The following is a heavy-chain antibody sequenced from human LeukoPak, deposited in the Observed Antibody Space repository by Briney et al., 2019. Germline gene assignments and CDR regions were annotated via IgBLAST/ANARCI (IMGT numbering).Heavy chain of an antibody. D-gene: IGHD3-10*01. CDR1: GYTFTSYG. Sequence: ASVKVSCKASGYTFTSYGISWARQAPGQGLEWMGWINPNSGGTNYAQKFQGRVTMTRDTSISTAYMELSRLRSDDAAVYYCASIEAGYGSGSYSAYWGQGTLVTVSS. CDR2: INPNSGGT. V-gene: IGHV1-2*02. CDR3: ASIEAGYGSGSYSAY. J-gene: IGHJ4*02.